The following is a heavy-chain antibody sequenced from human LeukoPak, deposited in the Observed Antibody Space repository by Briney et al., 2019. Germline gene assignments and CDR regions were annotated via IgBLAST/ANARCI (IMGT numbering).Heavy chain of an antibody. CDR3: AREGYSYGPNAFDI. J-gene: IGHJ3*02. Sequence: GGSLRLSCAASGFTFSSYAMNWVRQAPGRGLEWVSYIGPSGTTIYYADSVKGRFTIPRDNAKNSLYLQMNSLRAEDTAVYYCAREGYSYGPNAFDIWGQGTMVTVSS. CDR2: IGPSGTTI. V-gene: IGHV3-48*03. D-gene: IGHD5-18*01. CDR1: GFTFSSYA.